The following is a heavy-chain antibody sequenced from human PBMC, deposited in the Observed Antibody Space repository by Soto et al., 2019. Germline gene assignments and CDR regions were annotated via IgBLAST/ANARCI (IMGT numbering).Heavy chain of an antibody. CDR1: GFNFKKFA. CDR3: AKADGEQWLVPHLDN. V-gene: IGHV3-23*01. D-gene: IGHD6-19*01. CDR2: ISCCGGST. Sequence: GESLKISCVASGFNFKKFAMAWVRQAPGEGLEWVSGISCCGGSTSYADSVKGRFSIARDDSKNTLSLQMNSLRVEDTAQYYCAKADGEQWLVPHLDNWGQGTLVTSPQ. J-gene: IGHJ4*02.